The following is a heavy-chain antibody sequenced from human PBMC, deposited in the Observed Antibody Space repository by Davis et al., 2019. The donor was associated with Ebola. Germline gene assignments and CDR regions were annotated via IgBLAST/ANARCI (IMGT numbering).Heavy chain of an antibody. CDR2: ISYDGSNK. J-gene: IGHJ6*02. CDR3: ARETVAGNYYYYGMDV. V-gene: IGHV3-30-3*01. Sequence: GESLKISCAASGFTFSSYAMHWVRQAPGKGLEWVAVISYDGSNKYYADSVKGRFTISRDNSKNTLYLQMNSLRVEDTAVYNCARETVAGNYYYYGMDVWGQGTTVTVSS. CDR1: GFTFSSYA. D-gene: IGHD6-19*01.